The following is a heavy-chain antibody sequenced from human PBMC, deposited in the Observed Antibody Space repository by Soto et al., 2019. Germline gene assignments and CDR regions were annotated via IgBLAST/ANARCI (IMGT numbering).Heavy chain of an antibody. V-gene: IGHV4-39*01. CDR2: VYYLGNT. CDR1: SGSITTSSYY. CDR3: ARQSPTGDPDY. Sequence: PSETLSLTCIISSGSITTSSYYWGWIRQPPGKGLEWIGSVYYLGNTYYNPSLKSRVTISVDTSKNQFSVYLRSVTAADTAAYYCARQSPTGDPDYWGLGTLVTVSS. J-gene: IGHJ4*02. D-gene: IGHD4-17*01.